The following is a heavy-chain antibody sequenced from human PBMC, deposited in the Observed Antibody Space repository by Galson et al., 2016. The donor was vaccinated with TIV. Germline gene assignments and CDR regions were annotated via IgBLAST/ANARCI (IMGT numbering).Heavy chain of an antibody. J-gene: IGHJ4*02. V-gene: IGHV3-11*06. CDR3: ARSPSSGYFLFEY. Sequence: SLRLSCAVSGFTFSDYYMSWIRHTPRKGLEWLSYISTSSGYTDYADSVKGRFTISRDNAKNSVDLQMNSLRAEDTAVYYRARSPSSGYFLFEYWGQGTLVTVAS. CDR2: ISTSSGYT. CDR1: GFTFSDYY. D-gene: IGHD3-22*01.